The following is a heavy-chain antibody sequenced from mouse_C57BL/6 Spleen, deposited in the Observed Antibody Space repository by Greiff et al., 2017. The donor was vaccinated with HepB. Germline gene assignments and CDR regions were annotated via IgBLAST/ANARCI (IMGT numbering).Heavy chain of an antibody. Sequence: QVQLQQPGAELVKPGASVKLSCKASGYTFTSYWMQWVKQRPGQGLEWIGEIDPSDSYTNYNQKFKGKATLTVDSSSSTAYMQLSSLTSEDSAVYYWARGEYYGRSSFDYWGQGTTLTVAS. CDR1: GYTFTSYW. J-gene: IGHJ2*01. CDR3: ARGEYYGRSSFDY. CDR2: IDPSDSYT. D-gene: IGHD1-1*01. V-gene: IGHV1-50*01.